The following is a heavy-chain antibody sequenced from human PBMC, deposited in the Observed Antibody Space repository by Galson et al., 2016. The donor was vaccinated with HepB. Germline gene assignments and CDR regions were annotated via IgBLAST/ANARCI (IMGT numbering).Heavy chain of an antibody. CDR1: GFTFSSYW. Sequence: SLRLSCAASGFTFSSYWMHWVRQAPGRGLVWVSRISSDGSTTDYADSVKGRFTISRDNSRNTLYLQMNSLRAEDTAIYYCAKGEGYCSSTSCTGFYDCWGQGALVTVSS. CDR3: AKGEGYCSSTSCTGFYDC. J-gene: IGHJ4*02. D-gene: IGHD2-2*01. CDR2: ISSDGSTT. V-gene: IGHV3-74*01.